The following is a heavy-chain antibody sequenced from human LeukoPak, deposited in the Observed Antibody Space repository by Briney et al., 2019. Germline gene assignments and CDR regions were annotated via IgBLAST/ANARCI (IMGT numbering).Heavy chain of an antibody. CDR1: GFTFSNYA. J-gene: IGHJ4*02. D-gene: IGHD1-1*01. CDR2: ISYDGTNK. CDR3: ASSQLDLDY. V-gene: IGHV3-30*04. Sequence: GRSLRLSCAASGFTFSNYAMHWVRQAPGKGLEWLAVISYDGTNKYYADSVKGRFTTSRDNSKNTLYLQMNSLRAEDTAVYYCASSQLDLDYWGQGTLVTVSS.